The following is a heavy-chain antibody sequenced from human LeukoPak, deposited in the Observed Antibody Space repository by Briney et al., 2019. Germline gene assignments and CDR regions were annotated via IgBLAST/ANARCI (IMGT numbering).Heavy chain of an antibody. CDR1: GFTVSSNY. D-gene: IGHD6-13*01. V-gene: IGHV3-66*01. Sequence: GGSLRLSCAASGFTVSSNYMTWVRQAPGKGLEWVSVIYSGGSTYYADSVKGRFTISRDNSKNTLYLQMNSLRAEDTAVYYCARDLILLLNSSPYYYYYGMDVWGQGTTVTVSS. CDR2: IYSGGST. J-gene: IGHJ6*02. CDR3: ARDLILLLNSSPYYYYYGMDV.